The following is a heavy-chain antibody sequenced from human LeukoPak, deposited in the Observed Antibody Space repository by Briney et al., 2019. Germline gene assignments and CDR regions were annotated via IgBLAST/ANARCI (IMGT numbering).Heavy chain of an antibody. V-gene: IGHV3-30*02. CDR3: AKVDDLYYYYMDV. CDR2: IWYDGSHK. D-gene: IGHD3-3*01. Sequence: PGGSLRLSCAASGSTFRSYGMNWVRQAPGKGLEWVAFIWYDGSHKFYADSVKGRFAISRDNSKNTLYLQMNSLRAEDTAVYYCAKVDDLYYYYMDVWGKGTTVTVSS. CDR1: GSTFRSYG. J-gene: IGHJ6*03.